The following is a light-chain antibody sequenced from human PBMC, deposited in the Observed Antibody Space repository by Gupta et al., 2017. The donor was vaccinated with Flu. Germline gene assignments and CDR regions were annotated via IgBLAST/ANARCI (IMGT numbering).Light chain of an antibody. CDR3: QQDDYNPPT. Sequence: SLDGWSTINCKSIPSGRDDQNEKDYLCWYQEKPGRPPEVLISWATTWEFGVTDRFSARGSGTDFTLTIGSLQTEDVAVYYCQQDDYNPPTFGWGTKVEIK. CDR2: WAT. CDR1: PSGRDDQNEKDY. J-gene: IGKJ4*01. V-gene: IGKV4-1*01.